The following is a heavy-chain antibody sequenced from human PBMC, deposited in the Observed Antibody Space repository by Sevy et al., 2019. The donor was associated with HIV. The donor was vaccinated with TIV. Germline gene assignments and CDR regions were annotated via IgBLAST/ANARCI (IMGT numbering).Heavy chain of an antibody. CDR3: ARDRGATVVYLGEFDY. V-gene: IGHV1-2*02. Sequence: ASVKVSCKASGYTFTGYYMHWVRQAPGQGLEWMGWINPNSGGTNYAQKFQGRVTMTRDTSISTAYMELSRLRSDDTAVYYCARDRGATVVYLGEFDYRGQGTLVTVSS. J-gene: IGHJ4*02. CDR2: INPNSGGT. CDR1: GYTFTGYY. D-gene: IGHD1-20*01.